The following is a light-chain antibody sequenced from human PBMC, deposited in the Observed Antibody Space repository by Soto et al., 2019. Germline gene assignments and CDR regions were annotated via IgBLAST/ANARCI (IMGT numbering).Light chain of an antibody. J-gene: IGKJ2*01. CDR2: KVS. CDR1: QSINNW. CDR3: QQYDSYSGT. Sequence: DIQMTQSPSTLSASVGDRVTITCRASQSINNWLAWYQQKPGKAPKLLIYKVSNLESGVPSRFSGSGSGTEFNLTISSLQPDDFAVYYCQQYDSYSGTFGQGTKLEIK. V-gene: IGKV1-5*03.